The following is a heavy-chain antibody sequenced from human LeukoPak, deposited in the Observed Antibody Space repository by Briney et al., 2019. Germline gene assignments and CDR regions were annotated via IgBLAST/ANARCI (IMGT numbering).Heavy chain of an antibody. J-gene: IGHJ4*02. CDR2: IHSSGST. CDR3: ARGVYGSGSSFDY. Sequence: PGRSLRLSCAASGFTVSSNYMSWVRQARGKGLEWVSVIHSSGSTYYADSVRGRFTISGDNSKNTLYLQMNSLRAEDTAVYYCARGVYGSGSSFDYWGQGTLVTVSS. CDR1: GFTVSSNY. V-gene: IGHV3-66*01. D-gene: IGHD3-10*01.